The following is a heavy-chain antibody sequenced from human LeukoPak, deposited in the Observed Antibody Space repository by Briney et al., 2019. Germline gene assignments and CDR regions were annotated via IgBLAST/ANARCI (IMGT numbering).Heavy chain of an antibody. J-gene: IGHJ3*02. Sequence: GGSLRLSCAASGFTFSSYSMNWVRQAPGKGLEWVSSISSSSSYIYYADSVKGRFTISRDNAKNSLYLQMNSLRAEDTAVYYCAKDITYGSGSHGPAFDIWGQGTMVTVSS. D-gene: IGHD3-10*01. CDR2: ISSSSSYI. CDR1: GFTFSSYS. V-gene: IGHV3-21*01. CDR3: AKDITYGSGSHGPAFDI.